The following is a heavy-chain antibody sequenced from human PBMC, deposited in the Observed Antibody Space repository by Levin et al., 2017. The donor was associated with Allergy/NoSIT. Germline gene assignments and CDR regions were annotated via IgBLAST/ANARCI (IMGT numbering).Heavy chain of an antibody. V-gene: IGHV3-74*01. Sequence: ETLSLTCAASGFTFSSYWMHWVRQAPGKGLVWVSRINSDGSSTSYADSVKGRFTISRDNAKNTLYLQMNSLRAEDTAVYYCARDGAYCGGDCYYDLDYWGQGTLVTVSS. J-gene: IGHJ4*02. D-gene: IGHD2-21*02. CDR3: ARDGAYCGGDCYYDLDY. CDR2: INSDGSST. CDR1: GFTFSSYW.